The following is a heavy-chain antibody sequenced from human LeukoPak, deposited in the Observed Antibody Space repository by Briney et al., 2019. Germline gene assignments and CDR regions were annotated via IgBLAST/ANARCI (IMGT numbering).Heavy chain of an antibody. CDR3: ARDRGSSSGWYSRGYYYYMDV. Sequence: ASVKVSCKASGYTFTGYYMHWVRQAPGQGLEWMGWINPNSGGTNYAQKFQGRVTMTRDTSISTAYMELSRLRSDDTAVYYCARDRGSSSGWYSRGYYYYMDVWGKGTTVTISS. CDR2: INPNSGGT. V-gene: IGHV1-2*02. J-gene: IGHJ6*03. CDR1: GYTFTGYY. D-gene: IGHD6-19*01.